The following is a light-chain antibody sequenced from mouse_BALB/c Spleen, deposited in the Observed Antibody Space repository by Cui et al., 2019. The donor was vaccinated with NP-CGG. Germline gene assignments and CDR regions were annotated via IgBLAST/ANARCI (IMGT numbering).Light chain of an antibody. V-gene: IGLV1*01. CDR3: ALWYSNHWV. CDR2: GTN. CDR1: TGAVTTYNY. J-gene: IGLJ1*01. Sequence: QPVVTQESAPTTSPGETVTLTCRSSTGAVTTYNYANWVQEKPDHLFTGLIGGTNNRAPGVPARFSGSLIGDKAALTITGAQTEDEAIYFCALWYSNHWVFGGGTELTVL.